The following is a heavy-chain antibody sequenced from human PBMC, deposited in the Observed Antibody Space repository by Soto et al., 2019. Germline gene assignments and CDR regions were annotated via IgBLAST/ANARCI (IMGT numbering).Heavy chain of an antibody. J-gene: IGHJ1*01. V-gene: IGHV3-30*19. CDR1: GFTFRSYV. CDR3: ARWGTTGGLHV. D-gene: IGHD3-16*01. Sequence: QVQLVESGGGVVQPGTSLRVSCVGSGFTFRSYVIHWVRQAPGKGLEWVALTSYDGSDKYYDDSVRGRFTISRDNSRKTVDLQIDSLGLEDTALYYCARWGTTGGLHVWGQGTLVSVSS. CDR2: TSYDGSDK.